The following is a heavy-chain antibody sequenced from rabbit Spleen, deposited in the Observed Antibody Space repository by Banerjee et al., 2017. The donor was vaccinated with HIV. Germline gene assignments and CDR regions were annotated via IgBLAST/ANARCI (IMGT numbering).Heavy chain of an antibody. CDR3: ARDASGAGYYAYYYDI. CDR1: GFSLSSFV. CDR2: IGRGVNS. Sequence: QSLEESGGRLVTPGTPLTLTCAVSGFSLSSFVMNWVRQAPGKGLEWVGVIGRGVNSYYANWAKGRFTISKTSTTVELKITSPTAEDTATYFCARDASGAGYYAYYYDIWGQGTLVTVS. D-gene: IGHD1-1*01. V-gene: IGHV1S69*01. J-gene: IGHJ4*02.